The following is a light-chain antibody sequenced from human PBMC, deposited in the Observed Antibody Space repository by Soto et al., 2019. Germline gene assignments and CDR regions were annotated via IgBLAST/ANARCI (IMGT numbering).Light chain of an antibody. CDR3: TSWTTSTTMI. CDR2: DVN. J-gene: IGLJ2*01. Sequence: QSDLTQPASVSGSSGQSITISCTETSSEIGSYNVVSWYQQHPGKAPKLMLYDVNIRPSGVSNRFSGSKSGNTASLTISGLQAEDEADYYCTSWTTSTTMIFGGGTK. V-gene: IGLV2-14*03. CDR1: SSEIGSYNV.